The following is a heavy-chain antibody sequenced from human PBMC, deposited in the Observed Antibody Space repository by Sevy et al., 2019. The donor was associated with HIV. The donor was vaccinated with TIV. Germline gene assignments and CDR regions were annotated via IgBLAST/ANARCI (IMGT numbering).Heavy chain of an antibody. CDR3: ASHYYDSSGYGAFDI. J-gene: IGHJ3*02. CDR2: IYYSGST. D-gene: IGHD3-22*01. CDR1: GGSISSYY. Sequence: SETLSLTCTVSGGSISSYYWSWIRQTPGKGLEWIGYIYYSGSTNYNPSLKSRVTISVDTSKNQFSLKLSSVTAADTAVYYCASHYYDSSGYGAFDIWGQGTMVTVSS. V-gene: IGHV4-59*01.